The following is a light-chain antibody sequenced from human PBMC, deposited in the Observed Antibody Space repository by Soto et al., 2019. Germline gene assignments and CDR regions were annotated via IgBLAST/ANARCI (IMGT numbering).Light chain of an antibody. Sequence: QSALTQPASVSGSPGQSITISCTGTSSGVGSYNYVSWYQQHPGKAPKLMIYEVSNRPSGVSNRFSGSKSGNTASLTISGLQAEDEADYYCSSYTSSSTRVFGGGTKLTVL. V-gene: IGLV2-14*01. CDR2: EVS. CDR3: SSYTSSSTRV. CDR1: SSGVGSYNY. J-gene: IGLJ3*02.